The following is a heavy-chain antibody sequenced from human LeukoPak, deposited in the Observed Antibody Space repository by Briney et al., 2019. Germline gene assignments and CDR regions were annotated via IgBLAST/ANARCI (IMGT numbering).Heavy chain of an antibody. CDR1: GYSISSGYY. J-gene: IGHJ3*02. V-gene: IGHV4-38-2*01. CDR2: IYHSGST. CDR3: ASVIAAAGYDAFGI. D-gene: IGHD6-13*01. Sequence: PSETLSLTCAVSGYSISSGYYWGWIRQPPGKGLEWIGSIYHSGSTYYNPSLKSRVTISVDTSKNQFSLKLSSVTAADTAVYYCASVIAAAGYDAFGIWGQGTMVTVSS.